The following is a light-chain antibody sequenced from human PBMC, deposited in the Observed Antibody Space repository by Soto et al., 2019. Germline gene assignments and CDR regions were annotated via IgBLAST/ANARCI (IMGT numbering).Light chain of an antibody. CDR1: SSNIGAGFD. J-gene: IGLJ2*01. CDR2: GNS. Sequence: QSVLTQPPSVSGAPGQRVTISCTGSSSNIGAGFDVHWYHQIAGTAPKLLIYGNSNRPSGVPDRFSGSKSGTSASLAINGLQAEYEAHYYFSSYTNKNSDIRFGGGTKVT. CDR3: SSYTNKNSDIR. V-gene: IGLV1-40*01.